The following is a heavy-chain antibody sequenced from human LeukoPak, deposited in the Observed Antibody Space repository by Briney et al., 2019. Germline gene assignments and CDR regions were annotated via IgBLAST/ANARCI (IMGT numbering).Heavy chain of an antibody. D-gene: IGHD6-13*01. Sequence: GGSLRLSCAASGFTFTNFWMTWVRQSPGKGLEWVANINRDGTKTTYVDSVKGRFTISRDNAKNSLFLHMSSLRAEDTAVYYCATAPAAADSSWGKGTTVSVSS. CDR2: INRDGTKT. V-gene: IGHV3-7*01. CDR3: ATAPAAADSS. J-gene: IGHJ6*04. CDR1: GFTFTNFW.